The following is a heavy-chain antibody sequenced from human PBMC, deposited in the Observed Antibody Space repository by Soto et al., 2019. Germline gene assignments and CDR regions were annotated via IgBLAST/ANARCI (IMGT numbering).Heavy chain of an antibody. CDR1: GLMFNIAG. Sequence: EVQVLESGGGLVQPGGSLRLSCAASGLMFNIAGFNWVRQAPGKGLEWVSSIRGGGDTFYAASVKGRFTISRDYSKNTHYLQKNSLRAEDTAVNYCAQLGNCVSMSCPTFDYWGQGTLFTVSS. V-gene: IGHV3-23*01. CDR3: AQLGNCVSMSCPTFDY. CDR2: IRGGGDT. D-gene: IGHD3-22*01. J-gene: IGHJ4*02.